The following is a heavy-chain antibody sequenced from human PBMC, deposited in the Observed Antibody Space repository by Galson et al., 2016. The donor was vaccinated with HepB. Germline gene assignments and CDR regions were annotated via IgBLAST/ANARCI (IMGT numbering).Heavy chain of an antibody. CDR3: ATYIGGGYTYGLFDL. Sequence: QSGAEVKKPGESLRISCKGSGYSFTSYWISWVRQMPGKGLEWMGRIDPSDSYTNYSPSCQCHVTNSADKSISTAYLQWSSLKASDTAMYYCATYIGGGYTYGLFDLWGQGTLATVSS. V-gene: IGHV5-10-1*01. CDR1: GYSFTSYW. CDR2: IDPSDSYT. D-gene: IGHD5-18*01. J-gene: IGHJ4*02.